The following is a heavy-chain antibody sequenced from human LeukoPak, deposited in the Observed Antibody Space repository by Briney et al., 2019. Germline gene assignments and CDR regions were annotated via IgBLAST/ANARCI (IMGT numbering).Heavy chain of an antibody. CDR3: AKGSAGGRPYYFDY. V-gene: IGHV3-23*05. J-gene: IGHJ4*02. D-gene: IGHD6-13*01. Sequence: QPGGSLRLSCAASGFTVSSNYMSWVRQAPGKGLEWVSAIDSSGSYTWYDDSVKGRFTISRDNSKNTLYLQMNSLRAEDTAVYYCAKGSAGGRPYYFDYWGQGTLVPVSS. CDR1: GFTVSSNY. CDR2: IDSSGSYT.